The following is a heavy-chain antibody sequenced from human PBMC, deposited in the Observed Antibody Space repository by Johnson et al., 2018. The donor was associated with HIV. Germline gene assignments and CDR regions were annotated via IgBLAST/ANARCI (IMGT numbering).Heavy chain of an antibody. V-gene: IGHV3-13*01. CDR1: GFTFSSYD. D-gene: IGHD6-19*01. J-gene: IGHJ3*02. CDR2: IGTAGDT. Sequence: DVQVVESGGGLVQPGGSLRLSCAASGFTFSSYDMHWVRQATGKGLEWVSAIGTAGDTYYPGSVKGRFTISRENAKNSLYLQLNSLRAGDTAVYYWARGPRSSGWYPYAFDIWGQGTMVTVSS. CDR3: ARGPRSSGWYPYAFDI.